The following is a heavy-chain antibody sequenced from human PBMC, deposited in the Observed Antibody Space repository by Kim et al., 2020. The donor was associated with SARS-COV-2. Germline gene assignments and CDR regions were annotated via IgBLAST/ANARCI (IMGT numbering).Heavy chain of an antibody. V-gene: IGHV4-31*02. Sequence: PSLKSRVTISVDTSKNQFSLKLSSVTAADTAVYYCARANSNYSYYYGMDVWGQGTTVTVSS. J-gene: IGHJ6*02. D-gene: IGHD4-4*01. CDR3: ARANSNYSYYYGMDV.